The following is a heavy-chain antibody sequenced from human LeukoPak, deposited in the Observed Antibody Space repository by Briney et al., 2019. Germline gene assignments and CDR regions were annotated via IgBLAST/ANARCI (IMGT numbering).Heavy chain of an antibody. D-gene: IGHD3-9*01. J-gene: IGHJ3*02. CDR1: GGTFSSYA. V-gene: IGHV1-69*13. Sequence: SVKVSCKASGGTFSSYAISWVRQAPGQGLEWMGGIIPIFGTANYAQKFQGRVTITADESTSTAYMELSSLRSEDTAVYYCARGKRRDILTGYRPDAFDIWGQGTMVTVSS. CDR3: ARGKRRDILTGYRPDAFDI. CDR2: IIPIFGTA.